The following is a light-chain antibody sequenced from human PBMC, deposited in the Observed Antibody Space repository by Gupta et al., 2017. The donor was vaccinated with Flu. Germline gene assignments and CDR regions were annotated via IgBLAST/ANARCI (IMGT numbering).Light chain of an antibody. V-gene: IGKV3-20*01. CDR3: QQYGGSPRT. CDR2: GAS. J-gene: IGKJ1*01. CDR1: QSVYSDY. Sequence: EIXXTXXPGTXSXXPXERATLSCRASQSVYSDYLAWYQQKPGQAPRLLIYGASSRATDIPDRFSGSGSGADFTLTISRLEPEDFAVYYCQQYGGSPRTFGQGTNVEIK.